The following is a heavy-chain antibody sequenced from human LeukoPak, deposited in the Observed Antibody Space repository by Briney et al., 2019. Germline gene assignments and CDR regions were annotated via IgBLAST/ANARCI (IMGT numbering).Heavy chain of an antibody. Sequence: GGSLRLSCAASGFTFGNYWMHWVRQGPGKGLVWVSRINSDGSSRSYADSVKGRVTISRDNAKNTLYLQMNSLRAEDTAVYYCARDLARRELYPWGQGTLVTVSS. CDR3: ARDLARRELYP. D-gene: IGHD1-26*01. CDR2: INSDGSSR. CDR1: GFTFGNYW. J-gene: IGHJ5*02. V-gene: IGHV3-74*01.